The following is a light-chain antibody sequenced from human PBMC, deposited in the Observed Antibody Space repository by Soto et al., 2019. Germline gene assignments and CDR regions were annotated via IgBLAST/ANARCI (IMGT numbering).Light chain of an antibody. CDR3: SSYTSSSTLVV. J-gene: IGLJ2*01. Sequence: QSVLTQPASVSGSPGQSINISCTGTSSDVGGYNYVSWYQQHPGKAPKLMIYDVSNRPSGVSNRFFGSKSGNTASLTISGLQAEDDADYYCSSYTSSSTLVVFGGGTKLTVL. V-gene: IGLV2-14*01. CDR1: SSDVGGYNY. CDR2: DVS.